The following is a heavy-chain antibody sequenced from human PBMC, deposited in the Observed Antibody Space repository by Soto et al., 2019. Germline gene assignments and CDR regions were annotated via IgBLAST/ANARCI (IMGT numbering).Heavy chain of an antibody. CDR3: ARGICDSGTAHDY. CDR2: INGDGSGT. J-gene: IGHJ4*02. V-gene: IGHV3-74*01. D-gene: IGHD3-10*01. CDR1: GFTFSGSW. Sequence: EVQLVESGGGLVQPGGSLRLSCAASGFTFSGSWMHWVPQAPGKGLVWVSRINGDGSGTSYADFVKGRFTISRADAKNTLFLQMNGLRAEDTAVYYCARGICDSGTAHDYWGQGTLVTVSS.